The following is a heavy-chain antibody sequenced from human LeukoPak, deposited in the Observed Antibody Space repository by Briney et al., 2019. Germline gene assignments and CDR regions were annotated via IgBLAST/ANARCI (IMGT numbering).Heavy chain of an antibody. CDR1: GYSISSRYY. V-gene: IGHV4-38-2*01. Sequence: PSETLSLTCAVSGYSISSRYYWGWIRQPPGKGLEWIGSIYQSGTTYYNPSLKRRVTISVDTSKNQFSLNLSSVTATDTAVYYCARQGSAWYISSPFDYWGQGTLVSVSS. D-gene: IGHD6-19*01. CDR2: IYQSGTT. J-gene: IGHJ4*02. CDR3: ARQGSAWYISSPFDY.